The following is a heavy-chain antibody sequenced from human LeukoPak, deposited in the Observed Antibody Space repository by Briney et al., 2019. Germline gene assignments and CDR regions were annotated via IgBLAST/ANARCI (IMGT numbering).Heavy chain of an antibody. D-gene: IGHD2-15*01. Sequence: PSETLSLTCTVSGGSISRSRDYWGWIRQPPGKGLEWIGSIYYSGSTYYNPSLKSRVTISGDTSKNQFSLKLSSVTAADTAVYYCARQDVVVVAAKTYYFDYWGQGTLVTVSS. CDR2: IYYSGST. CDR3: ARQDVVVVAAKTYYFDY. V-gene: IGHV4-39*01. J-gene: IGHJ4*02. CDR1: GGSISRSRDY.